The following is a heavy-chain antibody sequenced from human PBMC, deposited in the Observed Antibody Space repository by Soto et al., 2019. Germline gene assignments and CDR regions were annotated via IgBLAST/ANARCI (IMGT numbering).Heavy chain of an antibody. CDR3: AKLITGVSVAGYYYGMDV. J-gene: IGHJ6*02. V-gene: IGHV3-7*03. D-gene: IGHD6-19*01. CDR2: IKQDGGST. Sequence: RWVRXAPGKGLEWVANIKQDGGSTYYADSVKGRFTISRDNSKNTLYLQMNSLRAEDTAVYYCAKLITGVSVAGYYYGMDVWGQGTTVTVSS.